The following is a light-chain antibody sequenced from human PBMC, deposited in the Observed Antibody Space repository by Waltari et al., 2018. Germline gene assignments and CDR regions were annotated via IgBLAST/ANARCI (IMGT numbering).Light chain of an antibody. V-gene: IGKV4-1*01. CDR3: QQYYSTPLT. CDR2: WAS. Sequence: DIVMTQSPDSLAVSLGERAPINCKASQSVLYSSKNKNYLAWYQHKPGQPPKLLIYWASSRESGVPDRFSGSGSGTDFTLTISSLQAEDVAIYYCQQYYSTPLTFGGGTKVEIK. CDR1: QSVLYSSKNKNY. J-gene: IGKJ4*01.